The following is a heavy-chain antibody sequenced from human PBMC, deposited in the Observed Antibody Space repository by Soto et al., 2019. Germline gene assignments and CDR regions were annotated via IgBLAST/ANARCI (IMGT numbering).Heavy chain of an antibody. CDR3: ARGTSQNVYSHYGMDV. CDR2: INDSGTT. J-gene: IGHJ6*02. CDR1: GGSFSGFY. Sequence: TLSLTCAIYGGSFSGFYWSWIRQPPGKGLEWIGEINDSGTTNYNPSLKSRVTISADTSKTHFSLRLTSVTAADTAVYYCARGTSQNVYSHYGMDVWGQGTTVTVSS. V-gene: IGHV4-34*01.